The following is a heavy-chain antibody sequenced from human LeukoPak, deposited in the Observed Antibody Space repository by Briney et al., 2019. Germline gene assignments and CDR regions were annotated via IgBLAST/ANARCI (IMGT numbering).Heavy chain of an antibody. D-gene: IGHD4-17*01. CDR1: GGTFSSYA. Sequence: SVKFSCNASGGTFSSYAISWARQAPGQGLEWRGRIIPILGIANYAQKFQGRVTITADKSTSTAYMDLSSLRSEDTAVYYCARVRNYGDYRSVLDYWGQGTLVTVSS. CDR2: IIPILGIA. CDR3: ARVRNYGDYRSVLDY. V-gene: IGHV1-69*04. J-gene: IGHJ4*02.